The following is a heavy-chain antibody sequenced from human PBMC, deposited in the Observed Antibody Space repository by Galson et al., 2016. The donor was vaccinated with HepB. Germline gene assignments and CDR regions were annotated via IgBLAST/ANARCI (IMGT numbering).Heavy chain of an antibody. CDR2: ISASGTDT. CDR1: GFTFGNYP. CDR3: ARGPGSPVVGDFSHGLDV. D-gene: IGHD2-21*02. Sequence: SLRLSCAASGFTFGNYPMMWVRQTSEKGLEWLSRISASGTDTHLADSVKGRFTISRGNAKNSLYLQMNSLRAEDTALYYCARGPGSPVVGDFSHGLDVWGQGATVTVSS. J-gene: IGHJ6*02. V-gene: IGHV3-21*04.